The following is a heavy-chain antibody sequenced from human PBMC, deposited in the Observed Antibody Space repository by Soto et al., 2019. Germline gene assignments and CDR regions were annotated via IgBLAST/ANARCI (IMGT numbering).Heavy chain of an antibody. J-gene: IGHJ4*02. CDR2: IWYDGSNK. CDR3: ARDGYGSGSYYIDY. CDR1: GFTFSSYG. V-gene: IGHV3-33*01. Sequence: PGGSLRLSCAASGFTFSSYGMHWVRQAPGKGLEWVAVIWYDGSNKYYADSVKGRFNISRDNSKNTLYLQMNSLRAEDTAVYYCARDGYGSGSYYIDYWGQGTLVTVSS. D-gene: IGHD3-10*01.